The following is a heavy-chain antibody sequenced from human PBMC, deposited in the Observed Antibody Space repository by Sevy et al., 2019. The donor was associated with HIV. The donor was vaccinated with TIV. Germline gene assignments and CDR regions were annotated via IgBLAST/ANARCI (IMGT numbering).Heavy chain of an antibody. CDR1: GFTFSSYG. J-gene: IGHJ4*02. Sequence: GGSLRLSRAASGFTFSSYGMHWVRQAPGKGLEWVAVISYDGSNKYYADSVKGRFTISRDNSKNTLYLQMNSLRAEDTAVYYCAKDGDYYGSGSYDGPFDYWGQGTLVTVSS. CDR2: ISYDGSNK. D-gene: IGHD3-10*01. CDR3: AKDGDYYGSGSYDGPFDY. V-gene: IGHV3-30*18.